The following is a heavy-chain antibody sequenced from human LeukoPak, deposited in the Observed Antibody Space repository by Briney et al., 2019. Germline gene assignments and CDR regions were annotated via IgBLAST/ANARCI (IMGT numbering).Heavy chain of an antibody. V-gene: IGHV4-34*01. D-gene: IGHD5-12*01. CDR3: ARESYSHYYFDY. J-gene: IGHJ4*02. CDR2: INHSGST. Sequence: SETLSLTCAVYGGSFSGYYWSWIRQPPGKGLEWIGEINHSGSTNYNPSLKSRVTISVDTSKNQFSLKLSSVTAADTAVYYCARESYSHYYFDYWGQGALVTVSS. CDR1: GGSFSGYY.